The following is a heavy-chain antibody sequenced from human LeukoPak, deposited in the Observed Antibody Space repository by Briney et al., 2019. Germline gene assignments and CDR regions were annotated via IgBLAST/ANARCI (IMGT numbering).Heavy chain of an antibody. CDR1: GGTFSSYA. CDR3: ATVLSSKIKVGATYYYYYYMDV. CDR2: FDPEDGET. D-gene: IGHD1-26*01. J-gene: IGHJ6*03. V-gene: IGHV1-24*01. Sequence: ASVKVSCKASGGTFSSYAISWVRQAPGKGLEWMGGFDPEDGETIYAQKFQGRVTMTEDTSTDTAYMELSSLRSEDTAVYYCATVLSSKIKVGATYYYYYYMDVWGKGTTVTVSS.